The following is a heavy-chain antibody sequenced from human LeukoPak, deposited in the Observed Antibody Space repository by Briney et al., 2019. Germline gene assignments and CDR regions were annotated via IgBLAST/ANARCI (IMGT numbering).Heavy chain of an antibody. CDR3: AKVPYDYVWGSYLPDY. V-gene: IGHV3-23*01. J-gene: IGHJ4*02. CDR2: ISGSGDST. Sequence: GGSLRLSCAASGFTFSNYAMRWVRQAPGKGLEWVSGISGSGDSTYYADSVKGRFTISRDNSKNTLYLQMNSLRAEDTAVYYCAKVPYDYVWGSYLPDYWGQGTLVTVSS. CDR1: GFTFSNYA. D-gene: IGHD3-16*02.